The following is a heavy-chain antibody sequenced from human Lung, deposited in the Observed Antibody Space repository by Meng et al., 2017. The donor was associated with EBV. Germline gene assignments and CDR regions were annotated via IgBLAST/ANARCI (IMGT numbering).Heavy chain of an antibody. Sequence: QVQLVQSGAEVKKPGSSVKVSCRASGGTFSSYAISWVRQAPGQGLEWMGGIIPIFEISNYAQKFQDRVTITADEGTNTAYMELSSLISEDTAVYYCAREMPMTCYFDQWGQGTLVTVSS. J-gene: IGHJ4*03. CDR2: IIPIFEIS. CDR1: GGTFSSYA. D-gene: IGHD3-22*01. CDR3: AREMPMTCYFDQ. V-gene: IGHV1-69*01.